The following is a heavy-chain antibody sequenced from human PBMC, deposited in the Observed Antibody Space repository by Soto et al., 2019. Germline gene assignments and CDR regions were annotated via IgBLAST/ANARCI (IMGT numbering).Heavy chain of an antibody. CDR3: ARDFVVGGPTINYYYGMDV. V-gene: IGHV3-23*01. D-gene: IGHD1-26*01. Sequence: GGSLRLSCAASGFTFSSYAMGWVHQAPGKGLELVSTISAGGGRTYYADSVKGRFTISRDNSKNTLYLQMNSLGAEDTAVYYCARDFVVGGPTINYYYGMDVWGQGTTVTVSS. J-gene: IGHJ6*01. CDR2: ISAGGGRT. CDR1: GFTFSSYA.